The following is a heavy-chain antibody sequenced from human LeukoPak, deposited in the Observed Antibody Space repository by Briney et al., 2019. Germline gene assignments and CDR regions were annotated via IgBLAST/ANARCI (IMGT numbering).Heavy chain of an antibody. D-gene: IGHD1-14*01. CDR3: ARERTGYYMAV. CDR1: GFTFGDYA. J-gene: IGHJ6*03. Sequence: PGGSLRLSCTASGFTFGDYAMSWFRQAPGKGLEWVSAITSSGGSTYYADSVKGRFTISRDDSKNTLYLQMNSLRPEDTAVYYCARERTGYYMAVWGKGTTVTISS. V-gene: IGHV3-23*01. CDR2: ITSSGGST.